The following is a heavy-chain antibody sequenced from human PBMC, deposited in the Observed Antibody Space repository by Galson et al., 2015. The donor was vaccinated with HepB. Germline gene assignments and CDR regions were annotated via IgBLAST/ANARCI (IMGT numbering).Heavy chain of an antibody. V-gene: IGHV1-18*01. CDR2: ISAYNGNT. CDR1: GYAFTSYG. J-gene: IGHJ4*02. CDR3: ARVGFLIVATTHFDY. D-gene: IGHD5-12*01. Sequence: SVKVSCKASGYAFTSYGISWVRQAPGQGLAWMGWISAYNGNTNYAQKLQGRVTMTTDPTTSSAYMELRSLRSDDTAVCYCARVGFLIVATTHFDYWGQGTLVTVSS.